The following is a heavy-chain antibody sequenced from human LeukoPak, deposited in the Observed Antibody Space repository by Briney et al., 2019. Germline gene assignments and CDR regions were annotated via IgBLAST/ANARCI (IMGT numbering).Heavy chain of an antibody. V-gene: IGHV2-5*01. CDR3: ALGSTVITSWDY. J-gene: IGHJ4*02. CDR1: GFSLSTNGVG. D-gene: IGHD4-23*01. CDR2: IYWNDDK. Sequence: SGPTLVNPTQTLTLTCTFSGFSLSTNGVGVGWIRQPPGKALEWLALIYWNDDKRYRPSLKSRHSITKDTSKNQVVLTMTKMDPVDTATYYCALGSTVITSWDYWGQGTLVTVSS.